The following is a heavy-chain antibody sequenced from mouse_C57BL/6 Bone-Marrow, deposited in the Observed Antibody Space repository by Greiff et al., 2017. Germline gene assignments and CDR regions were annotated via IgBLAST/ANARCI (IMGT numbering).Heavy chain of an antibody. V-gene: IGHV5-17*01. D-gene: IGHD2-2*01. J-gene: IGHJ2*01. CDR1: GFTFSDYG. CDR3: ARGYLDY. Sequence: EVKLVESGGGLVKPGGSLTLSCAASGFTFSDYGMHWVRQAPEKGLEWVAYISSGSSTIYYADTVKGRFTISRDNAKNTLCLQMTSLRSEDTAMYYCARGYLDYWGQGTTLTVSS. CDR2: ISSGSSTI.